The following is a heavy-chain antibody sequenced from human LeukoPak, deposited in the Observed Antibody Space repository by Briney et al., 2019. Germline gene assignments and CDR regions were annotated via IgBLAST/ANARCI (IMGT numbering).Heavy chain of an antibody. Sequence: PSETLSLTCTVSGGSISSSSYYWGWIRQPPGKGLEWIGSIYYSGSTYYNPSLKSRVTISVDTSKNQFSLKLSSVTAADTAVYYCARVAVAGFVDYWGQGTLVTVSS. D-gene: IGHD6-19*01. V-gene: IGHV4-39*07. CDR1: GGSISSSSYY. CDR3: ARVAVAGFVDY. CDR2: IYYSGST. J-gene: IGHJ4*02.